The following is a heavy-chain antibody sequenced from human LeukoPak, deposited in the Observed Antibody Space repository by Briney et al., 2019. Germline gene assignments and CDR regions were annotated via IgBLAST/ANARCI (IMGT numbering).Heavy chain of an antibody. CDR2: MKEDGSDI. V-gene: IGHV3-7*01. CDR3: TRGGARYLDT. D-gene: IGHD3-9*01. J-gene: IGHJ5*02. CDR1: GFDFSSYT. Sequence: GGSLRLSCVASGFDFSSYTMSWARRAPGKGLEWVAKMKEDGSDIYYVDSVKGRFTICRDNAKNSLCLQMSSLRVEDTAVYYCTRGGARYLDTWGQGSLVIVSS.